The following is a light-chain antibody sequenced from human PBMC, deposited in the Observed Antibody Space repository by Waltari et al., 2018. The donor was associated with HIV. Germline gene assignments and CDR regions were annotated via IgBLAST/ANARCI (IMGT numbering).Light chain of an antibody. CDR2: RDN. V-gene: IGLV1-47*01. CDR3: AAWDDSLSGFVV. CDR1: ISNIGRNY. J-gene: IGLJ2*01. Sequence: QSVLTQPPSTSGTPGQRVTISCSGGISNIGRNYVYGYQGLPGTAPKLLIYRDNQRPSGVPDRFSASKSGTSASLAISGLRSEDEADYYCAAWDDSLSGFVVFGGGTKLTVL.